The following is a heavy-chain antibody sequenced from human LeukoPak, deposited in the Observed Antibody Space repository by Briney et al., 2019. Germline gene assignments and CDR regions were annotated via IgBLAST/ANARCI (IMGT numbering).Heavy chain of an antibody. CDR1: GFTFSSYS. D-gene: IGHD3-22*01. J-gene: IGHJ3*02. CDR3: ARDTSITMIVVVTDAFDI. V-gene: IGHV3-21*01. CDR2: ISSSSYI. Sequence: GGSLRLSCAASGFTFSSYSMNWVRQAPGKGLEWVSSISSSSYIYYADSVTGRFTISRDNAKNSLYLQMNSLRAEDTAVYYCARDTSITMIVVVTDAFDIWGQGTMVTVSS.